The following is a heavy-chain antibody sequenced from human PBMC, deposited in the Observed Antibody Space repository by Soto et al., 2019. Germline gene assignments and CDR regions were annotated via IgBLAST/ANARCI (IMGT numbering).Heavy chain of an antibody. CDR2: IYHSGST. D-gene: IGHD2-15*01. CDR1: GGSISSSNW. V-gene: IGHV4-4*02. CDR3: ARFQWVVVAATRCNWFDP. Sequence: QVQLQESGPGLVKPSGTLSLTCAVSGGSISSSNWWSWVRQPPGKGLEWIGEIYHSGSTNYNPSLRSRVTISVDKSKNQFSLKLSSVTAADTAVYYCARFQWVVVAATRCNWFDPWGQGTLVTVSS. J-gene: IGHJ5*02.